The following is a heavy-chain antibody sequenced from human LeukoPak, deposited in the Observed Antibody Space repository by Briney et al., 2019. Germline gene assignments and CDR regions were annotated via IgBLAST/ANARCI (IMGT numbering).Heavy chain of an antibody. J-gene: IGHJ4*02. CDR3: ARGRSSGDY. Sequence: ASVKVSWKAYGYTFTSYDINWVRPATGQGVEWMGWMNPNSGNTGYAQKFQGRVTMTRNTSISTAHMELSSLRSEGTAVYYCARGRSSGDYWGQGTLVTVSS. CDR2: MNPNSGNT. D-gene: IGHD6-19*01. V-gene: IGHV1-8*01. CDR1: GYTFTSYD.